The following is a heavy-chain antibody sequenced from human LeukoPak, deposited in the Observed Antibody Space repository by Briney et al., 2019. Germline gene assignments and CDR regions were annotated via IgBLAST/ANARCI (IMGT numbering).Heavy chain of an antibody. CDR3: ARSVVAATPAWFDP. CDR1: EYSFTSYW. V-gene: IGHV5-51*01. J-gene: IGHJ5*02. CDR2: INPGDSDT. Sequence: GESLKISCKGSEYSFTSYWIGWVRQMPGKGLEGMGIINPGDSDTRYSPSFQGQVTISVDKSISTAYLQWGSLKASDTAMYYCARSVVAATPAWFDPWGQGTLVTVSS. D-gene: IGHD2-15*01.